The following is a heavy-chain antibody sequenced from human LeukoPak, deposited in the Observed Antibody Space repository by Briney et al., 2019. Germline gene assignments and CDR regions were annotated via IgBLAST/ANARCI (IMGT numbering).Heavy chain of an antibody. Sequence: QTGGSLRLSCPASGFTFSDYTMQWLRQAPGKGLEWVAVIWYDGTYISYGDSVRGRFTISRDNSKNTLYLQMNSLRAEDTAVYYCAREGPTTAVGSGAPDIWGLGTMVTVSS. CDR3: AREGPTTAVGSGAPDI. CDR1: GFTFSDYT. J-gene: IGHJ3*02. V-gene: IGHV3-33*01. CDR2: IWYDGTYI. D-gene: IGHD6-13*01.